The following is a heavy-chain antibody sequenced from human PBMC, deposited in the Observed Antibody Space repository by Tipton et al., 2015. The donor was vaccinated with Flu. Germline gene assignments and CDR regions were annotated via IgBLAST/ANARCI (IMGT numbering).Heavy chain of an antibody. D-gene: IGHD6-19*01. CDR1: GFTFSRYA. J-gene: IGHJ4*02. Sequence: QLVQSGGDLVQPGGSLRISCSASGFTFSRYAMSWVRQAPGKGLEWVSAISGGGGTRYFADSVKGRFTISRDNVKNTLYLQMNSLRPEDTAIYYCAKVIPELVAGLDSWGQGTLVTVSS. CDR3: AKVIPELVAGLDS. V-gene: IGHV3-23*04. CDR2: ISGGGGTR.